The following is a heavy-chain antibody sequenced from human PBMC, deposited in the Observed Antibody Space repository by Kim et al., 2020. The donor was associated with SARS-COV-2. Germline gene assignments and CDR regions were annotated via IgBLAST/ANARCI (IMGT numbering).Heavy chain of an antibody. CDR2: MNPNSGNT. J-gene: IGHJ6*02. CDR1: GYTFTSYD. D-gene: IGHD1-26*01. Sequence: SVKVSCKASGYTFTSYDINWVRQATGQGLEWMGWMNPNSGNTGYAQKFQGRVTMTRNTSISTAYMELSSLRSEDTAVYYCARGLSWELLPDYYYYYYGMDVWGQGTTVTVSS. V-gene: IGHV1-8*01. CDR3: ARGLSWELLPDYYYYYYGMDV.